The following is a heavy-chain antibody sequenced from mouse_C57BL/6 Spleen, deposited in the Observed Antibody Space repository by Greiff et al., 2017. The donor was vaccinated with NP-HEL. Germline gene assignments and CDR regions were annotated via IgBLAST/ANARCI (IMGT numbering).Heavy chain of an antibody. CDR3: ARRGYYGSSSFAY. Sequence: QVHVKQPGAELVKPGASVKLSCKASGYTFTSYWMQWVKQRPGQGLEWIGEIDPSDSYTNYNQKFKGKATLTVDTSSSTAYMQLSSLTSEDSAVYYCARRGYYGSSSFAYWGQGTLVTVSA. V-gene: IGHV1-50*01. J-gene: IGHJ3*01. CDR2: IDPSDSYT. CDR1: GYTFTSYW. D-gene: IGHD1-1*01.